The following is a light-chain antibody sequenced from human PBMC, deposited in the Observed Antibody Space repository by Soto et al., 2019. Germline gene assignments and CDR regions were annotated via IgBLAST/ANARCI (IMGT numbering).Light chain of an antibody. CDR1: QSVSTY. J-gene: IGKJ4*01. CDR2: DAS. V-gene: IGKV3-11*01. CDR3: QQRSAWPLT. Sequence: EIVLTQSPATLSLSPGERATLSCRASQSVSTYLGWYQQKPGQAPRLLIYDASNRATGIPARFSGSGSGTDFTLTISGLEPEDFAVYYCQQRSAWPLTFGGGTKVDIK.